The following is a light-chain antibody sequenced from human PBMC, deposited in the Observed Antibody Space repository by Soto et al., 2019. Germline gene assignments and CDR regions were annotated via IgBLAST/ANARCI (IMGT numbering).Light chain of an antibody. J-gene: IGLJ7*01. CDR2: DNS. V-gene: IGLV1-40*01. CDR1: SSNIGAGYD. CDR3: QSYDSSLSGAV. Sequence: QPVLTQPPSVSGAPGQRVTISCTGSSSNIGAGYDVHWYQQLPGTAPKLLIYDNSKRPSGVPDRFSGSKSGTSASLAITGLQAEDEADYYCQSYDSSLSGAVFGGGTQLSVL.